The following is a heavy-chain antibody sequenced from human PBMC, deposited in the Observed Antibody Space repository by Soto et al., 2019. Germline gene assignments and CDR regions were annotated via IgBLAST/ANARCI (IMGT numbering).Heavy chain of an antibody. CDR2: IYYSGST. CDR3: ARESGYCSGGSCYGSWFDP. V-gene: IGHV4-59*01. CDR1: GGSIISYY. Sequence: PSETLSLTCTVSGGSIISYYWSWIRQPPGKGLEWIGYIYYSGSTNYNPSLKSRVTISVDTSKNQFSLKLSSVTAADTAVYYCARESGYCSGGSCYGSWFDPWGQGTLVTVSS. D-gene: IGHD2-15*01. J-gene: IGHJ5*02.